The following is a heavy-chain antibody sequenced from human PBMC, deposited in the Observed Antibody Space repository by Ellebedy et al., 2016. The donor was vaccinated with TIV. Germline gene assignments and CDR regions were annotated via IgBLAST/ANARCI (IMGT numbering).Heavy chain of an antibody. Sequence: PGGSLRLSCAASGFNFNSYALHWVRQAPGKGLEWVSLISYHGSDKYYAESVKGRFTISRDNSKNTLSLQMNSLRAEDTAVYYCARRPRGSGANYSGVWGQGTMVTVSS. CDR3: ARRPRGSGANYSGV. J-gene: IGHJ3*01. CDR2: ISYHGSDK. D-gene: IGHD3-10*01. CDR1: GFNFNSYA. V-gene: IGHV3-30*04.